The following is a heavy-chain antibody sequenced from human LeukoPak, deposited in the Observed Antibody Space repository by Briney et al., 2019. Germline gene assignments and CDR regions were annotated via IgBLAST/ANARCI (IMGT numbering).Heavy chain of an antibody. Sequence: SETLSLTCAVYGGSFSGYYWSWIRQPPGKGLEWIGEINHSGSTNYNPSLKSRVTISVDTSKNQFSLKLSSVTAADTAVYYCARDKGYDFWSGYSLGFDPWGQGTLVTVSS. V-gene: IGHV4-34*01. CDR1: GGSFSGYY. J-gene: IGHJ5*02. D-gene: IGHD3-3*01. CDR2: INHSGST. CDR3: ARDKGYDFWSGYSLGFDP.